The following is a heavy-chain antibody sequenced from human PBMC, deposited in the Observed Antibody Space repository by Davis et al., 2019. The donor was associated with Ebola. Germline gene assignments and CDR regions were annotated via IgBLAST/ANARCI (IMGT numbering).Heavy chain of an antibody. CDR3: AISSSSEYYYYGMDV. Sequence: SETLSLTCDVSGDSISVSTYWSWVRQPPGKGLEWIGEIYESGRTNYNPSLRSRVTISVDKSLNQFSLKLSSVTAADTAVYYCAISSSSEYYYYGMDVWGQGTTVTVSS. CDR2: IYESGRT. V-gene: IGHV4/OR15-8*01. J-gene: IGHJ6*02. CDR1: GDSISVSTY. D-gene: IGHD6-6*01.